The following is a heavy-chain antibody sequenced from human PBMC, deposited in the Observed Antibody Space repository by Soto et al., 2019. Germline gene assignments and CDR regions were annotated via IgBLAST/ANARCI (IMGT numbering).Heavy chain of an antibody. V-gene: IGHV3-7*05. CDR1: GFNFPFYG. CDR2: IMGDGREGEK. Sequence: EVQLVESGGGLVQPGGSLRLSCAASGFNFPFYGMTWVRQAPGKGPEWGASIMGDGREGEKYYVDSVKGRFTISRDNAKSSLDLQMSSLRAEDTAIYFCSRDHYGSGAIWGQGTPVIVSS. D-gene: IGHD3-10*01. CDR3: SRDHYGSGAI. J-gene: IGHJ4*02.